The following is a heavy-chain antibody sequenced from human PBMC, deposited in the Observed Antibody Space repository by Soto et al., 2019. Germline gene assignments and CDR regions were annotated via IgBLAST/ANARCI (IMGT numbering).Heavy chain of an antibody. D-gene: IGHD6-19*01. J-gene: IGHJ6*02. CDR2: ISGSGGST. Sequence: GGSLRLSCAASGLTFSSYAMSWVRHAPGKGLERVSAISGSGGSTYYADSVKGRFTISRDNSKNTLYLQMNSLRAEDTAVYYCAKDRGGSGWYHHYYYYGMDVWGQGTTVTVSS. CDR3: AKDRGGSGWYHHYYYYGMDV. CDR1: GLTFSSYA. V-gene: IGHV3-23*01.